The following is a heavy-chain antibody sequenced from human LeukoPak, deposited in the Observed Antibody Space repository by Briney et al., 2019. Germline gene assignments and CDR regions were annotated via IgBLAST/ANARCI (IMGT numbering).Heavy chain of an antibody. CDR3: AKDFLPGFGDLMPDY. J-gene: IGHJ4*02. D-gene: IGHD3-10*01. Sequence: GGSLRLSCAASGFTVSSNFMSWVRQAPGKGLEWVSAISGSGGSTYYADSVKGRFTISRDNSKNTLYLQMNSLRAEDTAVYYCAKDFLPGFGDLMPDYWGQGTLVTVSS. CDR2: ISGSGGST. CDR1: GFTVSSNF. V-gene: IGHV3-23*01.